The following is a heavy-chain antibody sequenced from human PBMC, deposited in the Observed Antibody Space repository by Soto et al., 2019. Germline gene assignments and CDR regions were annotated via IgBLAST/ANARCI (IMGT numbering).Heavy chain of an antibody. D-gene: IGHD1-26*01. CDR1: GGSIYTGGFY. CDR2: IYYTGST. Sequence: LSLTCTVSGGSIYTGGFYWSWIRQLPGKGLEWLGYIYYTGSTQYTPSLKSRLSISTDTSDNQFSLRLNSVTAADTAVYYCATSLVTSRARVDYWGQGTPVTVSS. CDR3: ATSLVTSRARVDY. J-gene: IGHJ4*02. V-gene: IGHV4-31*03.